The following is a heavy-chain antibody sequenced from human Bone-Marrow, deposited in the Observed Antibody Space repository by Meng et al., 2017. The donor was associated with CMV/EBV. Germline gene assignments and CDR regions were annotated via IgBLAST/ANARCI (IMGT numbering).Heavy chain of an antibody. CDR1: FTFSSYA. CDR2: ISGSSGST. J-gene: IGHJ4*02. D-gene: IGHD6-13*01. CDR3: AKVPCRGSSWQYYFDY. Sequence: FTFSSYAMSWVRHAPGKGLEWVSAISGSSGSTYYADSVKGRFTISRDNSKNTLYLQMNSLRAEDTAVYYCAKVPCRGSSWQYYFDYWGQGTLVTVSS. V-gene: IGHV3-23*01.